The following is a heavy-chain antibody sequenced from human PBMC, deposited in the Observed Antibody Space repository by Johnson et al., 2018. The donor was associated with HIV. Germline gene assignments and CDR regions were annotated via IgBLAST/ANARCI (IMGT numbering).Heavy chain of an antibody. Sequence: VQLVESGGGLVKPGGSLRLSCAASGFTYSNAWMSWVRQAPGKGLEWVGRIKIKTDGGTTDYAAPVKGRFIISRDDSKNTLYLQMNSLITEDTAVYYCARGASTDWDDAFDIWGQGTMVTVSS. CDR2: IKIKTDGGTT. V-gene: IGHV3-15*01. D-gene: IGHD1-14*01. CDR3: ARGASTDWDDAFDI. CDR1: GFTYSNAW. J-gene: IGHJ3*02.